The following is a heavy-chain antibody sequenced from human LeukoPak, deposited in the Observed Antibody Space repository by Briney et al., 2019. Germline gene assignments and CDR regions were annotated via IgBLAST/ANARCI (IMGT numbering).Heavy chain of an antibody. CDR3: GRIPAAGSLKGSFDI. V-gene: IGHV5-51*01. CDR1: GYSFTAYW. D-gene: IGHD6-13*01. CDR2: IYPGDSDT. Sequence: GESLKISCKGSGYSFTAYWIGWVRQMPGKGLEWMGIIYPGDSDTTYSPSFQGQVTISADKSISTAYLQWSSLKASDSAMYYCGRIPAAGSLKGSFDIWGQGTMVTVSS. J-gene: IGHJ3*02.